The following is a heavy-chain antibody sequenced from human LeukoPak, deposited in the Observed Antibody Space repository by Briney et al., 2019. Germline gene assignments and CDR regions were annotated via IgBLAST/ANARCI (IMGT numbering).Heavy chain of an antibody. CDR1: GYTFTSYA. Sequence: SVKVSCKASGYTFTSYAIRWVRQAPGQGLEWMGGIIPIFGTANYAQKFQGRVTITTDESTSTAYMELSSLRSEDTAVYYCARSPAYSSSFSIDPWGQGTLVTVSS. CDR3: ARSPAYSSSFSIDP. J-gene: IGHJ5*02. V-gene: IGHV1-69*05. D-gene: IGHD6-6*01. CDR2: IIPIFGTA.